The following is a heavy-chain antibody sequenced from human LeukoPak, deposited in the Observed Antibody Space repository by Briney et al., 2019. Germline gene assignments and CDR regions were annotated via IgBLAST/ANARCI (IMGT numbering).Heavy chain of an antibody. J-gene: IGHJ5*02. CDR1: GGSLNGHY. V-gene: IGHV4-34*01. D-gene: IGHD3-3*01. CDR3: AKNGQSGFSFDP. Sequence: PSETLSFTCAVYGGSLNGHYWSWIRQSPGKGLEWIGEGSDVGGTKFNPSLKSRVSISADTSKNQFSLKLTPMTAADTAVYYYAKNGQSGFSFDPWGQGTLVTVSS. CDR2: GSDVGGT.